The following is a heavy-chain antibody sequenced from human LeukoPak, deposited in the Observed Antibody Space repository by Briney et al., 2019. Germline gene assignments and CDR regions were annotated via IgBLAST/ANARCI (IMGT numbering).Heavy chain of an antibody. CDR3: ARDTAMVLYAFDI. CDR1: GGTFSSYA. V-gene: IGHV1-69*04. CDR2: IIPILGIA. Sequence: GASVKVSCKASGGTFSSYAISWVRQAPGQGLEWMGRIIPILGIANYAQKFQGRVTITADKSTSTAYMELSSLRSEDTAVYYCARDTAMVLYAFDIWGQGTMVTVSS. D-gene: IGHD5-18*01. J-gene: IGHJ3*02.